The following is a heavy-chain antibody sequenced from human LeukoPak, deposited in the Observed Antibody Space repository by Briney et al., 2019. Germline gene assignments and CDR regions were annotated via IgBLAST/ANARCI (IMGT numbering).Heavy chain of an antibody. CDR1: SGSISTSNYY. V-gene: IGHV4-39*07. CDR3: ARDWDY. J-gene: IGHJ4*02. CDR2: IFYSGST. Sequence: SETLSLTCTVSSGSISTSNYYWGWVRQPPGKALEWIGNIFYSGSTYYSPSLKSRVTISLDTSRNQFSLKLNSVTAADTAVYYCARDWDYWGQGTLVTVSS.